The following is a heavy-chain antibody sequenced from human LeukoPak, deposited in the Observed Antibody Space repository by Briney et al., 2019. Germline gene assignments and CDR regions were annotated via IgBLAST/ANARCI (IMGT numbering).Heavy chain of an antibody. CDR1: GGSISSSYSY. D-gene: IGHD6-19*01. CDR3: ARVEVVAGRRSGAFDI. Sequence: SETLSLTCTVSGGSISSSYSYWGWIRQPPGKGLEWIGNIYYSGSTYYSPSLTSRVTVSVDTSENQFSLKLSSVTAADTALYYCARVEVVAGRRSGAFDIWGQGTMVTVSS. V-gene: IGHV4-39*07. J-gene: IGHJ3*02. CDR2: IYYSGST.